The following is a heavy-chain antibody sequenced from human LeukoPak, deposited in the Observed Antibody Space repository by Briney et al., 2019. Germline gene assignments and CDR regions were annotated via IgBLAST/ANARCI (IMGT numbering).Heavy chain of an antibody. V-gene: IGHV1-8*01. D-gene: IGHD6-13*01. CDR1: GYTFTSCD. CDR3: ARKRGISSAGPSPPSLNWFDP. CDR2: INPSSGNT. Sequence: ASVKVSCKASGYTFTSCDINWVRQATGQGLEWMGWINPSSGNTGYAQKFQGRVTMTRNTSTSTAYMELNCLRSEDTAVYYCARKRGISSAGPSPPSLNWFDPWGQGTLVTVSS. J-gene: IGHJ5*02.